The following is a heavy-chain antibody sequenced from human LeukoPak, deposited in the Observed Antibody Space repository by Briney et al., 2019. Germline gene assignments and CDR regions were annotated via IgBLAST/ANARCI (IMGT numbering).Heavy chain of an antibody. CDR1: GFAFSNYP. Sequence: GGSLRLSCTVSGFAFSNYPMAWVRQAPGKGLEWVSSISSASGYIHYADSLKGRFTVSRDNAKNSLFLQMTSLRADDTAVYFCARDSGVGALGAVFDYWGQGTLVTVSS. CDR3: ARDSGVGALGAVFDY. D-gene: IGHD1-26*01. V-gene: IGHV3-21*01. CDR2: ISSASGYI. J-gene: IGHJ4*02.